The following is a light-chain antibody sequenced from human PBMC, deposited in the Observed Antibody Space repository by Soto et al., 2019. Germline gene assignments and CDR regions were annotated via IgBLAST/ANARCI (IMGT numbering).Light chain of an antibody. CDR1: QSISSY. J-gene: IGKJ4*01. Sequence: DIQMTQSPSSLSASVGDRVTITCRASQSISSYLIWYQHKPGEAPKLLIYGASSLYSGVPSRFSGSGSGTEFTLTINSLQPEDFATYYCKQSYSNPLTFGGGTKVEIK. V-gene: IGKV1-39*01. CDR3: KQSYSNPLT. CDR2: GAS.